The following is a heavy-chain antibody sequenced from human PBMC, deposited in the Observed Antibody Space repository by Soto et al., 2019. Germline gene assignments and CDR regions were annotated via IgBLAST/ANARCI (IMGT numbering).Heavy chain of an antibody. Sequence: PGGSLRLSCAASGFTFDDYTMHWVRQAPGKGLEWVSLISWDGGSTYYADSVKGRFTISRDNSKNSLYLQMNSLRTEDTALYYCAKDMYYYDSSGSPQSGYGMDVWGQGTTVTVSS. CDR2: ISWDGGST. D-gene: IGHD3-22*01. J-gene: IGHJ6*02. CDR1: GFTFDDYT. V-gene: IGHV3-43*01. CDR3: AKDMYYYDSSGSPQSGYGMDV.